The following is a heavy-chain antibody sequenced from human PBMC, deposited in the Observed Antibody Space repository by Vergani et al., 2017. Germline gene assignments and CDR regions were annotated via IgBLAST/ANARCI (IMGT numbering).Heavy chain of an antibody. V-gene: IGHV1-18*01. J-gene: IGHJ6*02. D-gene: IGHD2-8*01. CDR1: GYTFTSYG. CDR3: ARPGGYCTNGVCYYYYGMDV. Sequence: QVQLVQSGAEVKKPGASVKVSCKASGYTFTSYGISWVRQAPGQGLEWMGWISAYNGNTNYAQKLQGRVTMTTDTSTSTAYMELSSVTAADTAVYYCARPGGYCTNGVCYYYYGMDVWGQGTTVTVSS. CDR2: ISAYNGNT.